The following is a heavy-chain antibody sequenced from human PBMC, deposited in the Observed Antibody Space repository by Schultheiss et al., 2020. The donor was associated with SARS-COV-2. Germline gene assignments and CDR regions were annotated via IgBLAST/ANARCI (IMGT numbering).Heavy chain of an antibody. CDR1: GFTFSDYY. J-gene: IGHJ4*02. CDR3: ARVGTTDFGY. Sequence: GGSLRLSCAASGFTFSDYYMSWIRQAPGKGLEWVSYISASRSHTNYADSVKGRFTISRDNAKNSLYLQMNSLRAEDTAVYYCARVGTTDFGYWGQGTLVTVSS. V-gene: IGHV3-11*06. CDR2: ISASRSHT. D-gene: IGHD4-17*01.